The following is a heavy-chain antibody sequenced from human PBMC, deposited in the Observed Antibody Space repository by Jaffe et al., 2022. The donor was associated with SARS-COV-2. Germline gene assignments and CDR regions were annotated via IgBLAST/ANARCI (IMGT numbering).Heavy chain of an antibody. CDR1: GFTFSSYA. V-gene: IGHV3-23*01. D-gene: IGHD3-10*01. CDR2: ISGSGGST. Sequence: EVQLLESGGGLVQPGGSLRLSCAASGFTFSSYAMSWVRQAPGKGLEWVSAISGSGGSTYYADSVKGRFTISRDNSKNTLYLQMNSLRAEDTAVYYCAKTLTNRIGSEKIYYYYGMDVWGQGTTVTVSS. CDR3: AKTLTNRIGSEKIYYYYGMDV. J-gene: IGHJ6*02.